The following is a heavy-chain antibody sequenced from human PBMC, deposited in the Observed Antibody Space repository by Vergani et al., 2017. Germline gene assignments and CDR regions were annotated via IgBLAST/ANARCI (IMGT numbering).Heavy chain of an antibody. D-gene: IGHD3-3*01. CDR1: GFTFSSYA. V-gene: IGHV3-23*01. CDR2: ISGSGGST. J-gene: IGHJ4*02. CDR3: ARAQEAHYDFWSGYYAFDY. Sequence: EVQLLESGGGLVQPGGSLRLSCAASGFTFSSYAMSWVRQAPGKGLEWVSAISGSGGSTYYADSVKGRFTISRDNSKNTLYLQMNSLRAEDTAVYYCARAQEAHYDFWSGYYAFDYWGQGTLVTVSS.